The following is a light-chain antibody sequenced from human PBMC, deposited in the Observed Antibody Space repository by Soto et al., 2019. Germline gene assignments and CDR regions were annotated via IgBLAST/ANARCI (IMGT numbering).Light chain of an antibody. CDR1: QSVSSSY. CDR3: QQYGSSSWT. Sequence: EIVLTQSPGTLSLSPGERATLSCRASQSVSSSYLAWYQQTPGLAPRLLIYDASSRAAGIPDRFSGSGSGTDFTLTISRLEPEDFAVYYCQQYGSSSWTFGQGTKVEVK. J-gene: IGKJ1*01. V-gene: IGKV3-20*01. CDR2: DAS.